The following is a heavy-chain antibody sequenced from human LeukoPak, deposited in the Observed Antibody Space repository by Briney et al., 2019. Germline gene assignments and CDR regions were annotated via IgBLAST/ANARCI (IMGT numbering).Heavy chain of an antibody. D-gene: IGHD3-10*01. CDR1: GYSISSGYY. CDR3: ARVTMVRGVIH. Sequence: SETLSLTCTVSGYSISSGYYWGWIRQPPGKGLEWIGSIYHSGSTYYNPSLKSRVTISVDTSKNQFSLKLSSVTAADTAVYYCARVTMVRGVIHWGQGTLVTVSS. V-gene: IGHV4-38-2*02. J-gene: IGHJ4*02. CDR2: IYHSGST.